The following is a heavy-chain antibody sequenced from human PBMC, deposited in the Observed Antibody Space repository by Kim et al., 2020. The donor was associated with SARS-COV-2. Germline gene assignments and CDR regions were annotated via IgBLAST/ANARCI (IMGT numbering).Heavy chain of an antibody. CDR1: GYTLTELS. CDR2: FDPEDGET. D-gene: IGHD3-22*01. CDR3: ATYYYDSSGTDAFDI. J-gene: IGHJ3*02. V-gene: IGHV1-24*01. Sequence: ASVKVSCKVSGYTLTELSMHWVRQAPGKGLEWMGGFDPEDGETIYAQKFQGRVTMTEDTSTDTAYMELSSLRSEDTAVYYCATYYYDSSGTDAFDIWGQGTMVTVSS.